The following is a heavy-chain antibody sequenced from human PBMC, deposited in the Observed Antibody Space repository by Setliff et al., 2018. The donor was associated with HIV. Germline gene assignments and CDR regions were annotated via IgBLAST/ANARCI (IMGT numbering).Heavy chain of an antibody. Sequence: GGSLRLSCAASGFTFNNYWMSWVRQAPGKGLEWVANIRQDGSEQFYVDSVKGRFTISRDNAKNSLYLQMNSLRAEDTAVYFCARGRGESRTNYFDYWGQGSLVTVSS. V-gene: IGHV3-7*03. J-gene: IGHJ4*02. CDR3: ARGRGESRTNYFDY. CDR1: GFTFNNYW. CDR2: IRQDGSEQ.